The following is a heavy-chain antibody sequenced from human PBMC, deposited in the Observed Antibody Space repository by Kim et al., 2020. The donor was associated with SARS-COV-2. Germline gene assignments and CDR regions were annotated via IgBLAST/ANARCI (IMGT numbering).Heavy chain of an antibody. Sequence: SETLSLTCTVSGGSVSSGSYFWSWIRQPPGKGLEWIGYIYYSGNTNYNPSLKSRVTMSVDTSKNQFSLKLRSVTAADTAVYYCARARNDFWSGYPYFFDSWGEGTLGSSSS. D-gene: IGHD3-3*01. CDR2: IYYSGNT. CDR1: GGSVSSGSYF. J-gene: IGHJ4*02. CDR3: ARARNDFWSGYPYFFDS. V-gene: IGHV4-61*01.